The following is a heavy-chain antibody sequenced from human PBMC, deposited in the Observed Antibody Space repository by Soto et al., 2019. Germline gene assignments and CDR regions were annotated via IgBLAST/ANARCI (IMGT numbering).Heavy chain of an antibody. CDR1: GFSLNSNEVG. CDR3: AHHSLVYYFDY. V-gene: IGHV2-5*01. CDR2: IYWNDDK. Sequence: SGPTLVNPTQTLTLTCTFSGFSLNSNEVGVGWIRQPPGKALEWLALIYWNDDKRYSPSLKSRLTITKDTSKNQVVLTMTNMDPVDTATYYCAHHSLVYYFDYWGQGTLVTVSS. D-gene: IGHD1-26*01. J-gene: IGHJ4*02.